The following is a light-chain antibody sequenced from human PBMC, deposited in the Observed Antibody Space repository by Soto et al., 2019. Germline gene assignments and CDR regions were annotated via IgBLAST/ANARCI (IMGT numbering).Light chain of an antibody. CDR1: LGISTW. CDR3: QQCKSFPLS. CDR2: DAS. V-gene: IGKV1-12*01. J-gene: IGKJ4*01. Sequence: DIQMPQPPSSVSASVGDRVTITSRASLGISTWLTWYQLRPGKAPKLLIYDASIVQPGVPPRFSGSGAGTEFALTLSGPQHEDIAIYYCQQCKSFPLSFGGGTRVESK.